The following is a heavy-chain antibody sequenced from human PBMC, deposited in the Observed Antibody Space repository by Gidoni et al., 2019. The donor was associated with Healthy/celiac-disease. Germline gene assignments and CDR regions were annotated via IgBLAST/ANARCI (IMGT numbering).Heavy chain of an antibody. V-gene: IGHV3-9*01. J-gene: IGHJ3*02. Sequence: DVQLVESGGGLVQPGRSLRLSCAASGFTFDDYAMHWVRQAPGKGLEWVSGISGNSGSIGYADSVKGRFTIARDNAKNSLYLQMNSLRAEDTALYYCAKGHYYYESQRIDAFDIWGQGTMVTVSS. CDR3: AKGHYYYESQRIDAFDI. CDR2: ISGNSGSI. CDR1: GFTFDDYA. D-gene: IGHD3-22*01.